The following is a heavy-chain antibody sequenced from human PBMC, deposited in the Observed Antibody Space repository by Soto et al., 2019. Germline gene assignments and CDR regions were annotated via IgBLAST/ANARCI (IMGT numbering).Heavy chain of an antibody. V-gene: IGHV3-23*01. CDR2: IGGSGGRT. D-gene: IGHD6-19*01. CDR1: GLTFSNYA. J-gene: IGHJ4*02. Sequence: VSLRLSCAASGLTFSNYAMSWVRQAPGKGLEWLSAIGGSGGRTYYADSVKGRFTISRDNSKNTLYLQMDSLRAEDTAVYYCAKTAEAVAGSVYDFWGQGTLVTVSS. CDR3: AKTAEAVAGSVYDF.